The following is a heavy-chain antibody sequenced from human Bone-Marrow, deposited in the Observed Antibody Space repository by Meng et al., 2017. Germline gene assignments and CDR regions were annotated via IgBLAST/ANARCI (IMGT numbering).Heavy chain of an antibody. J-gene: IGHJ3*02. CDR2: IWYDGSNK. D-gene: IGHD2-15*01. Sequence: GESLKISCAASGFTFSSYGMHWVRQAPGKGLEWVAVIWYDGSNKYYADSVKGRFTISRDNAKNSLYLQMNSLRAEDTAVYYCARVPYCSGGSCYSAAFDIWGQGTMVTVSS. CDR3: ARVPYCSGGSCYSAAFDI. CDR1: GFTFSSYG. V-gene: IGHV3-33*01.